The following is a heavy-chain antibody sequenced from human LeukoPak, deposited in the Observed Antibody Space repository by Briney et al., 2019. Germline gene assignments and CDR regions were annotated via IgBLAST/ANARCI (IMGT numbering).Heavy chain of an antibody. CDR1: GFTFSSYA. CDR3: ATPFGNSGDH. V-gene: IGHV3-23*01. CDR2: ISGSGGST. J-gene: IGHJ4*02. D-gene: IGHD4-23*01. Sequence: PGGSLKRPCAASGFTFSSYAMSWVRKAPGTGLDWVSTISGSGGSTYYADSVKGRFTISRDNSKNTLYLRMNSLRAEDTAVYYCATPFGNSGDHWGQGTLVTVSS.